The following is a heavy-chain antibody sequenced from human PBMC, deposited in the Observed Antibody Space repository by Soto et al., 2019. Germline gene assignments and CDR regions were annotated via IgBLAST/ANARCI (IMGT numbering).Heavy chain of an antibody. Sequence: QVQLVESGGGVVQPGRSLRLSCAASGFTFSRYGMHWVRQAPGKGLEWVAIKSYDGSIEYYADSVKGRFTVSRDNSKNTLYLQMNSLRSEDTAIYDCAKESSSWPYYYACWRQGTLVTVSS. V-gene: IGHV3-30*18. D-gene: IGHD6-13*01. CDR2: KSYDGSIE. J-gene: IGHJ4*02. CDR1: GFTFSRYG. CDR3: AKESSSWPYYYAC.